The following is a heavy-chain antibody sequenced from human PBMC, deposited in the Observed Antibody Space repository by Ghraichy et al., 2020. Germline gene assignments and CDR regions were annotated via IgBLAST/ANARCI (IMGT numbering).Heavy chain of an antibody. CDR3: AREEIMYGGDYNYFDY. CDR2: IYTSGST. J-gene: IGHJ4*02. CDR1: GGSISSYY. V-gene: IGHV4-4*07. Sequence: SETLSLTCTVSGGSISSYYWSWIRQPAGKGLEWIGRIYTSGSTNYNPSLKSRVTMSVDTSKNQFSLKLSSVTAADTAVYYCAREEIMYGGDYNYFDYWGQGTLVTVSS. D-gene: IGHD4-23*01.